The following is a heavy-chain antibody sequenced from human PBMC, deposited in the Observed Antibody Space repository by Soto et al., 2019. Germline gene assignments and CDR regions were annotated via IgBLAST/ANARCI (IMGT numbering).Heavy chain of an antibody. J-gene: IGHJ6*02. CDR3: ARDRVCTSATCGEFDYYYYYGMDV. V-gene: IGHV3-30*04. Sequence: GALRVPSTAPGFTFRNYAMHRVRQAPGKGLEWVAIISYDGNNKYNADSVKGRFTISRDNSKNTLYLQMNSLRAEDTAVYYCARDRVCTSATCGEFDYYYYYGMDVWGQGSPVTV. CDR2: ISYDGNNK. D-gene: IGHD2-2*01. CDR1: GFTFRNYA.